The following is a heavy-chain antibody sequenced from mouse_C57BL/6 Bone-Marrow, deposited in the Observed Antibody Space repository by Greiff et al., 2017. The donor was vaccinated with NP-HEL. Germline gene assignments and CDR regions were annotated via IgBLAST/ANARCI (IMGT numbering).Heavy chain of an antibody. D-gene: IGHD1-1*01. CDR2: ISNGGGST. V-gene: IGHV5-12*01. CDR1: GFTFSDYY. CDR3: ARHGYYGSSFAY. J-gene: IGHJ3*01. Sequence: EVNLVESGGGLVQPGGSLKLSCAASGFTFSDYYMYWVRQTPEKRLEWVAYISNGGGSTYYPDTVKGRFTISRDNAKNTLYLQMSRLKSEDTAMYYCARHGYYGSSFAYWGQGTLVTVSA.